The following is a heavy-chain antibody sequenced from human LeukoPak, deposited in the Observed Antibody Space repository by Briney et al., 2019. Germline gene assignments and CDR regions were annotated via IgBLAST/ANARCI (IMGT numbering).Heavy chain of an antibody. CDR1: GFSFRDFG. D-gene: IGHD1-26*01. CDR3: AKWEGTRQFYFGY. CDR2: TWYDESQK. J-gene: IGHJ4*02. Sequence: PGGSLRLSCAVSGFSFRDFGFHWVRPAPGEGLEWVAVTWYDESQKYYADSVKGRFTISKDNSKNTLYLEMNSVRVEDTAVYYCAKWEGTRQFYFGYWGQGALVTVAS. V-gene: IGHV3-33*06.